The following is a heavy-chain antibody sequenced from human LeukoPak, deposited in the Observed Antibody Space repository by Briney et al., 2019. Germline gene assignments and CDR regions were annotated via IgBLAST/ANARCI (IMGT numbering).Heavy chain of an antibody. D-gene: IGHD2-2*01. J-gene: IGHJ6*03. CDR2: IYYSGST. V-gene: IGHV4-59*01. CDR1: GGSISSYY. Sequence: SETLSLTCTVSGGSISSYYWSWIRQPPGKGLEWIGYIYYSGSTNYNPSLKSRATISVDTSKNQFSLKLSSVTAADTAVYYCARDRRDIVVVPAANYYYMDVWGKGTTVTVSS. CDR3: ARDRRDIVVVPAANYYYMDV.